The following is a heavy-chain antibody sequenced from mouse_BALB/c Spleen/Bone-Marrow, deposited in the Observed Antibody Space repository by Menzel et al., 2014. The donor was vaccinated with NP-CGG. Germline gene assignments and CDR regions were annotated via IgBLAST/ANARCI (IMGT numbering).Heavy chain of an antibody. Sequence: EVQRVESGGGLVQPGGSRKLSCAASGFTFSDYGMAWVQQAPGKGPEWVAFISNLAYSIYYADTVTGRFTISRENAKNTLYLEMSSLRSEDTAMYYCARDQVYYYGSSYGYFDVWGAGTTVTVSS. CDR3: ARDQVYYYGSSYGYFDV. D-gene: IGHD1-1*01. J-gene: IGHJ1*01. CDR2: ISNLAYSI. CDR1: GFTFSDYG. V-gene: IGHV5-15*02.